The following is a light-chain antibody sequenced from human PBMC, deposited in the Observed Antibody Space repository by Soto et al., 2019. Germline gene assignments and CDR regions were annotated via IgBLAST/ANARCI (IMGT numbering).Light chain of an antibody. V-gene: IGKV3-20*01. Sequence: EIVLTQSPGTLSLSPGESGTLSCRAGQTLSSSSFAWYQQKPGQAPRLLIYGASSRATGIPDRFSGSGSGTVFTLTINILEPDDFAVYYCHQYGNSPQTFGQGTKVDIK. CDR2: GAS. J-gene: IGKJ1*01. CDR1: QTLSSSS. CDR3: HQYGNSPQT.